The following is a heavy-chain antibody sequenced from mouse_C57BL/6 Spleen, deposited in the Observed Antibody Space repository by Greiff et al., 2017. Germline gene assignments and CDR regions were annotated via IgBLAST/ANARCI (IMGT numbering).Heavy chain of an antibody. J-gene: IGHJ3*01. D-gene: IGHD2-4*01. Sequence: QVQLKQPGAELVRPGSSVKLSCKASGYTFTSYWMHWVKQRPIQGLEWIGNIDPSDSETHYNQKFKDKATLPVDKSSSTAYMQLSSLTSEDSAVYYCARGSGDYDGAWFAYWGQGTLVTVSA. CDR2: IDPSDSET. CDR1: GYTFTSYW. CDR3: ARGSGDYDGAWFAY. V-gene: IGHV1-52*01.